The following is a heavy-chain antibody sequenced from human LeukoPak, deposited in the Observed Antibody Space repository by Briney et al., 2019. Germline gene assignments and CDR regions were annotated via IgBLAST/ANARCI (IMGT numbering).Heavy chain of an antibody. V-gene: IGHV3-21*01. CDR3: ARDSGEDPYYYDR. CDR2: ISSSSSYI. CDR1: GFTFSSYS. Sequence: GGSLRLSCAASGFTFSSYSMNWVRQAPGKGLEWVSSISSSSSYIYYADSVKGRFTISRDNAKNSLYLQMNSLRAEDTAVYYCARDSGEDPYYYDRWGQGTLVTVSS. J-gene: IGHJ4*02. D-gene: IGHD3-22*01.